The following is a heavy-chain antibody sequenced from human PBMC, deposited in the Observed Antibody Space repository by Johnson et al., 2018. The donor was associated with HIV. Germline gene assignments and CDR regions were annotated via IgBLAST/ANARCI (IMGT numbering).Heavy chain of an antibody. J-gene: IGHJ3*01. D-gene: IGHD3-10*01. Sequence: DVQVVESGGGLVQPGRSLRLSCAASGFTFDDYAMHWVRQAPGKGLEWVSGISWNSGSTYYADSVKGRFTISRDNSKNTLYLQMNSLRAEDTAVYYCAKSRPGVGVSWGQGTMVTVSS. V-gene: IGHV3-9*01. CDR1: GFTFDDYA. CDR2: ISWNSGST. CDR3: AKSRPGVGVS.